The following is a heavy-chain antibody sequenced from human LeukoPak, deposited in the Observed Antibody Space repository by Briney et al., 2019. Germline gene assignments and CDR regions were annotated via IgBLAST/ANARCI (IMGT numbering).Heavy chain of an antibody. CDR2: IGPGGDI. J-gene: IGHJ4*02. Sequence: GGSLRLSCAASRFSFTAYSMNWVRQATGRGLEWISYIGPGGDIYYADSVTGRFTVSRDTAKNSLYLQMNGLRVEDTAVYYCARRFDSWGQGTLVTVSS. CDR1: RFSFTAYS. V-gene: IGHV3-48*01. CDR3: ARRFDS.